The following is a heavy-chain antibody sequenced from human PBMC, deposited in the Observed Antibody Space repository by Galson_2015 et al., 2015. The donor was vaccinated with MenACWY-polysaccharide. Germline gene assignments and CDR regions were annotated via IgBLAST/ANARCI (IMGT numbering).Heavy chain of an antibody. CDR2: LSPTTGNT. Sequence: SLRLSCAGSGLTFSSYGMGWVRQAPGKGLEWVSGLSPTTGNTYYADSVRGRVTISRDNSKNTLYLQMDSLRAEDTALYYCAKGAAHYGSGNYYDYWGQATQVTVSS. D-gene: IGHD3-10*01. CDR3: AKGAAHYGSGNYYDY. CDR1: GLTFSSYG. V-gene: IGHV3-23*01. J-gene: IGHJ4*02.